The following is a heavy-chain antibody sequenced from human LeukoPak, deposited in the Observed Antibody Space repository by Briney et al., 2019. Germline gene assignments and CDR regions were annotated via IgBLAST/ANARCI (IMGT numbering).Heavy chain of an antibody. J-gene: IGHJ3*02. D-gene: IGHD1-20*01. CDR2: ISGSGGST. CDR1: GFTFNRNA. Sequence: PGGSLRLSCAASGFTFNRNAISWVRQAPGKGLEWVSAISGSGGSTYYADSVKGRFTISRDNSKNTLYLQMNTLRAEDTAVYYCAKDNWLDAFDIWGQGTMVTVSS. V-gene: IGHV3-23*01. CDR3: AKDNWLDAFDI.